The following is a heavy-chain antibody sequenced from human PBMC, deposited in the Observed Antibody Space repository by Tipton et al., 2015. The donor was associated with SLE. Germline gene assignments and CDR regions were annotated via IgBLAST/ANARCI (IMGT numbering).Heavy chain of an antibody. J-gene: IGHJ4*02. CDR3: ASSFPSPLNSYGQGTFDY. Sequence: LRLSCTVSGGSISSGDYYWSWIRQPPGKGLEWIGNIYYSGSTYYNPSLKSRVTISVDTSKNQFSLKLRSVTAADTAVYYCASSFPSPLNSYGQGTFDYWGQGTLVTVSS. CDR1: GGSISSGDYY. V-gene: IGHV4-39*07. CDR2: IYYSGST. D-gene: IGHD5-18*01.